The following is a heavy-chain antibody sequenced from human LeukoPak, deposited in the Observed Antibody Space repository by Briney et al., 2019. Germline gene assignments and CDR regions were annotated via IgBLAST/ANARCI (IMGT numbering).Heavy chain of an antibody. CDR1: GYRFSIYS. V-gene: IGHV1-18*01. D-gene: IGHD4-11*01. CDR2: ISGYNGNA. Sequence: ASVKVSCKASGYRFSIYSISWVRQAPGQGLEWMGWISGYNGNAIYVQKLQGRLTMTTDTSTSTASMELRSLRSDDTAVYYCARVLTTVTTYGFDLWGQGTMVTVS. CDR3: ARVLTTVTTYGFDL. J-gene: IGHJ3*01.